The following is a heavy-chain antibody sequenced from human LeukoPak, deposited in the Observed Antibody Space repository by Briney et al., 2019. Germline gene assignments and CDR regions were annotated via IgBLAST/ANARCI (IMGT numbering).Heavy chain of an antibody. CDR3: AKHLGSHSFLFYYMDV. CDR2: LSGSGTDT. V-gene: IGHV3-23*01. J-gene: IGHJ6*03. CDR1: QFTFSRFA. Sequence: GGALRLSCEASQFTFSRFAMSWIRQAPGTGLEWVSTLSGSGTDTYYADSVKGRFTTSRDNSKATLYLQMDKLRDDDTDVYYCAKHLGSHSFLFYYMDVWGTGTSVIVSS. D-gene: IGHD2-21*01.